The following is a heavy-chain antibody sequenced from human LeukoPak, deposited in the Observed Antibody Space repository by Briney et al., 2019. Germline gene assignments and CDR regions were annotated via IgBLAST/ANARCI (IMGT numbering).Heavy chain of an antibody. D-gene: IGHD4-23*01. V-gene: IGHV4-61*01. Sequence: KSSETLSLTCTVSGYSISSGYYWSWIRQPPGKGLEWIGYISYSGSTNYNPSLKSRVTISVDTSKNQFSLKLTSVTAADTAVYYCARTRAYGGRPDYWGQGTLVTVSS. CDR3: ARTRAYGGRPDY. CDR2: ISYSGST. J-gene: IGHJ4*02. CDR1: GYSISSGYY.